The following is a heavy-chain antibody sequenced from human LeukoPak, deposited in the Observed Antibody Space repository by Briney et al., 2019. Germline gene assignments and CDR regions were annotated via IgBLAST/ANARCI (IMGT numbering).Heavy chain of an antibody. Sequence: ASVKVSCKASGYTFTCYYMYWLRQAPEQGLEWMGWINPNTGGTNYAQKLQGRVTMTTDTSTSTAYMELRSLRSDDTAVYYCARIPGRLRADYYYYYMDVWGKGTTVTVSS. CDR1: GYTFTCYY. CDR3: ARIPGRLRADYYYYYMDV. D-gene: IGHD5-12*01. CDR2: INPNTGGT. J-gene: IGHJ6*03. V-gene: IGHV1-18*01.